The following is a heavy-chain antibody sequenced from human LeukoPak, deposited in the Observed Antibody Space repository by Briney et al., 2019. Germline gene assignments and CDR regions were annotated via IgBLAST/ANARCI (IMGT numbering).Heavy chain of an antibody. CDR2: ISSSGSTI. D-gene: IGHD3-22*01. J-gene: IGHJ5*02. CDR1: GFTFSDYY. Sequence: GRSLRLSCAASGFTFSDYYMSWIRQAPGKGLEWVSYISSSGSTIYYADSVKGRFTISRDNAKNSLYLQMNSLRAEDTAVYYCARDRHYYDSSGYPNWFDPWGQGTLVTVSS. V-gene: IGHV3-11*01. CDR3: ARDRHYYDSSGYPNWFDP.